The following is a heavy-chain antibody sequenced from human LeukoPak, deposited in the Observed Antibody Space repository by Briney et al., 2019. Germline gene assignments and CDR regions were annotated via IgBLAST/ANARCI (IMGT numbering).Heavy chain of an antibody. CDR3: ARERGLNWYFDL. V-gene: IGHV3-7*01. J-gene: IGHJ2*01. Sequence: GGSLRLSCAASGFTFSNYWMSWVRQAPGKGLEWVANMKGDGSEKHYVDSMKGRFTISRDNAKNSLYLQMNSLTAEDTAVYYCARERGLNWYFDLWGRGTLVTVSS. CDR1: GFTFSNYW. CDR2: MKGDGSEK.